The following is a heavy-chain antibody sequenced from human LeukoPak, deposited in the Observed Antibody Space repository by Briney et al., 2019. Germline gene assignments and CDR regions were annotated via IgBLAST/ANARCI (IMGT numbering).Heavy chain of an antibody. CDR2: INHSGST. V-gene: IGHV4-34*01. J-gene: IGHJ6*03. CDR1: GGSLSGYY. CDR3: ARVDGSGSIWDYYYYYMDV. Sequence: SETLSLTCAVYGGSLSGYYWSWIRQPPGKGLEWIGEINHSGSTNYNPSLKSRVTISVDTSKNQFSLKLSSVTAADTAVYYCARVDGSGSIWDYYYYYMDVWGKGTTVTVSS. D-gene: IGHD3-10*01.